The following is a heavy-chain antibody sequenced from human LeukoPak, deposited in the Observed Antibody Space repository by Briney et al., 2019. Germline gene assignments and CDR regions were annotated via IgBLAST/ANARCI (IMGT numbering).Heavy chain of an antibody. CDR2: IIPIFGTA. CDR3: ARVPTYYYDSSGYGTWYNWFDP. J-gene: IGHJ5*02. D-gene: IGHD3-22*01. V-gene: IGHV1-69*13. Sequence: ASVKVSCKASGGTFSSYAISWVRQAPGQGLEWMGGIIPIFGTANYAQKFQGRVTITADESTSTACMELSSLRSEDTAVYYCARVPTYYYDSSGYGTWYNWFDPWGQGTLVTVSS. CDR1: GGTFSSYA.